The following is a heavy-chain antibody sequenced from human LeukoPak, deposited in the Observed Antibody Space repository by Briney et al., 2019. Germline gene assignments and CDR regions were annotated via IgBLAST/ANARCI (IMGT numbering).Heavy chain of an antibody. D-gene: IGHD2-2*02. CDR3: ARQVGDCSSTSCYNLDV. CDR1: GVSISSSSYY. CDR2: IYYSGST. V-gene: IGHV4-39*01. J-gene: IGHJ6*04. Sequence: SETLSLTCTVSGVSISSSSYYWGWIRQPPGKGLEWIGSIYYSGSTYYNPSLKSRVTISVDTSKNQFSLKLSSVTAADTAVYYCARQVGDCSSTSCYNLDVWGKGTTVTVSS.